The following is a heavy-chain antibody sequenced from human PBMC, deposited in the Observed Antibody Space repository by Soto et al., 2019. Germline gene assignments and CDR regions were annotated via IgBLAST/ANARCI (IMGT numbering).Heavy chain of an antibody. CDR1: GGSISSTPYY. J-gene: IGHJ4*02. V-gene: IGHV4-39*01. Sequence: SETLSLTCSVSGGSISSTPYYWGWIRQPPGKGLEWLGTIYYSGTTSYNPSLKSRVIISVDTSNNQFFLKLRSVTAADTAVYYCARHRQYYDTSGYQQRYFDYWGPGTQVTVSS. CDR3: ARHRQYYDTSGYQQRYFDY. CDR2: IYYSGTT. D-gene: IGHD3-22*01.